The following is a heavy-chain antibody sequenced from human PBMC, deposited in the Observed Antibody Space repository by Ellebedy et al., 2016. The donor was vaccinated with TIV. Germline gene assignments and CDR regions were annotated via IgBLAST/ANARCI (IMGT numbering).Heavy chain of an antibody. Sequence: MPSETLSLTCTVSGGSISSSSYSWGWIRQPPGKGLEWIGQIYNSGYADYNPSLKSRVTIGIDSSKQQFSLKMTSVTAPDTGVYYCARWASGRGFDYWGQGSLVTVSS. V-gene: IGHV4-61*05. J-gene: IGHJ4*02. CDR1: GGSISSSSYS. CDR2: IYNSGYA. D-gene: IGHD6-19*01. CDR3: ARWASGRGFDY.